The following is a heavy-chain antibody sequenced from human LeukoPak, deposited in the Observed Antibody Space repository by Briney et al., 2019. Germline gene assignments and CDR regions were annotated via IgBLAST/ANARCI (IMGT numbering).Heavy chain of an antibody. CDR2: IYYSGST. Sequence: SQTLSLTCTVSGGSISSGDYYWSWIRQPPGKGLEWIGYIYYSGSTYYNPSLKSRVTISVDTSKNQFSLKLSSVTAADTAVYYCARGGAGYCSGGSCYSGPRGYFDYWGQGTLVTVSS. V-gene: IGHV4-30-4*08. J-gene: IGHJ4*02. CDR3: ARGGAGYCSGGSCYSGPRGYFDY. D-gene: IGHD2-15*01. CDR1: GGSISSGDYY.